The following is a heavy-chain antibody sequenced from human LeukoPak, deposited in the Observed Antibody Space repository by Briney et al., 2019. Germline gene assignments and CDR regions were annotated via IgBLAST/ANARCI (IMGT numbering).Heavy chain of an antibody. CDR2: FDPEDGET. Sequence: ASVKASCKVSGYTLTELSMHWVRQAPGKGLEWMGGFDPEDGETIYAQKFQGRVTMTEDTSTDTAYMELSSLRSEDTAVYYCATIRDPPEIYDSSGYTFDYWGQGTLVTVSS. CDR1: GYTLTELS. J-gene: IGHJ4*02. CDR3: ATIRDPPEIYDSSGYTFDY. D-gene: IGHD3-22*01. V-gene: IGHV1-24*01.